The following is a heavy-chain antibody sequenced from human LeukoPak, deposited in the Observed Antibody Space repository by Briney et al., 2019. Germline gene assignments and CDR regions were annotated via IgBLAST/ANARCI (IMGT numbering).Heavy chain of an antibody. D-gene: IGHD5-12*01. J-gene: IGHJ4*02. CDR3: ARVEGIVATIYY. V-gene: IGHV4-30-4*01. Sequence: PSEILTLTCTVSGGSISSGDYYWSWIRQPPGKGLEWIGYIYYSGSTYYNPSLKSRVTISVDTCKNQCSLKLSSVTAADTAVYYCARVEGIVATIYYWGQGTLGSVSS. CDR2: IYYSGST. CDR1: GGSISSGDYY.